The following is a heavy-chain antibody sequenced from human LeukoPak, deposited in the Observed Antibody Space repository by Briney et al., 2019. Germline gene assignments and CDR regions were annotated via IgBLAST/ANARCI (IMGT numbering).Heavy chain of an antibody. CDR2: ISSSSSYI. CDR1: GFTFSSYS. D-gene: IGHD2-2*01. CDR3: ARLGYCSSTSCPIRY. J-gene: IGHJ4*02. Sequence: PGGSLRLSCAASGFTFSSYSMNWVRQAPGKGLEWVSSISSSSSYIYYADSAKGRFTISRDNAKNSLYLQMNSLRAEDTAVYYCARLGYCSSTSCPIRYWGQGTLVTVSS. V-gene: IGHV3-21*01.